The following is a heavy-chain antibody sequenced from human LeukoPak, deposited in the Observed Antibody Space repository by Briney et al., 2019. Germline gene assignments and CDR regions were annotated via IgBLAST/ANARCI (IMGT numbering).Heavy chain of an antibody. CDR1: GGSISSYY. CDR2: IYYSGST. Sequence: SETLSLTCTVSGGSISSYYWSWIRQPPGKGLEWIGYIYYSGSTNYNPSLKSRVTISVDTSKNQFSLKLSSVTAADTAVYYCARFHGYSGYDPTDYWGQGTLVTVSS. V-gene: IGHV4-59*12. D-gene: IGHD5-12*01. J-gene: IGHJ4*02. CDR3: ARFHGYSGYDPTDY.